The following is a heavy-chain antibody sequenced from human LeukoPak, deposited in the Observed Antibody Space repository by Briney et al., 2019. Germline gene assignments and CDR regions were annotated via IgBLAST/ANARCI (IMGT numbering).Heavy chain of an antibody. V-gene: IGHV1-8*02. CDR3: ARSRGYYDFWSGYYNSYYFDY. Sequence: ASVKVSCKASGYTFTGYYMHWVRQATGQGLEWMGWMNPNSGNTGYAQKFQGRVTVTRNTSISTAYMELSSLRSEDTAVYYCARSRGYYDFWSGYYNSYYFDYWGQGTLVTVSS. D-gene: IGHD3-3*01. CDR2: MNPNSGNT. J-gene: IGHJ4*02. CDR1: GYTFTGYY.